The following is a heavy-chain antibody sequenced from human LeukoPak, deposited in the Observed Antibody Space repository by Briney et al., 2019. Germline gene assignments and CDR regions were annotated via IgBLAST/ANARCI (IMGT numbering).Heavy chain of an antibody. CDR2: ISSSGSTI. CDR1: GFTFSSYE. V-gene: IGHV3-48*03. D-gene: IGHD5-12*01. J-gene: IGHJ4*02. Sequence: GGSLRLSCAASGFTFSSYEMTWVRQAPGKGLECLSYISSSGSTIYYPDYVKGHFTISRDNAKNSLYLKMNSMRAEDTAVYYRARHGYSAYGGFDYWGRGTLVTVSS. CDR3: ARHGYSAYGGFDY.